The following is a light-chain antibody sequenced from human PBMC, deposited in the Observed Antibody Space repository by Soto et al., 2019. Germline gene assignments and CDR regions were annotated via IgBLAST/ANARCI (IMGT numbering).Light chain of an antibody. CDR3: QQYNSSPRT. Sequence: DIQMTQSPSTLSASVGDRVTITCRASQSISSWLAWYQQKPGKAPKPLIYKASSLESGVPSRFSGSGSGTEFTLTISSLQPDDFATYYCQQYNSSPRTVGQGTKVDMK. V-gene: IGKV1-5*03. CDR2: KAS. J-gene: IGKJ1*01. CDR1: QSISSW.